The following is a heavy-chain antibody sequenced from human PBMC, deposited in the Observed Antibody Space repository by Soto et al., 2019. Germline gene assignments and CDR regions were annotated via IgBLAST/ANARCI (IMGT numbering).Heavy chain of an antibody. CDR1: GYTFTSYD. CDR2: MNPNSGNT. V-gene: IGHV1-8*01. CDR3: ARGIKYGDCSRWFDP. D-gene: IGHD2-21*02. J-gene: IGHJ5*02. Sequence: QVQLVQSGAEVKKPGASVKVSCKASGYTFTSYDINWVRQATGQGFEYLGWMNPNSGNTGYVKKFRGRVTXTXXXSXXAAYMEVSSRRSEDTAVYYCARGIKYGDCSRWFDPWGPGTLVTVSS.